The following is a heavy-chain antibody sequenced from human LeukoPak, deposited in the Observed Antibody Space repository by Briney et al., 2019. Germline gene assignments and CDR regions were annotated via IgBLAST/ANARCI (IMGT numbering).Heavy chain of an antibody. CDR3: ERHIDGLLTGYYE. CDR1: GGSISSSSYH. CDR2: IYYSGST. V-gene: IGHV4-39*01. J-gene: IGHJ4*02. D-gene: IGHD3-9*01. Sequence: SETLSLTCTVSGGSISSSSYHWGWIRQPPGKGLEWIGSIYYSGSTYYNPSLKSRVTISVDTSKNQFSLKLSSVTAADTAMYYCERHIDGLLTGYYEWGQGTLVIVSS.